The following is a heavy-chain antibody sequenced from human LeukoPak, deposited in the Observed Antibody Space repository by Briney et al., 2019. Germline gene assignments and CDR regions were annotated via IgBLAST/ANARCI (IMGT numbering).Heavy chain of an antibody. D-gene: IGHD1-26*01. CDR2: INTDGSIT. V-gene: IGHV3-74*01. CDR1: GFTFSTYW. Sequence: GGSLRLSCSASGFTFSTYWMHWVRQAPGKGLVWVSRINTDGSITTYADSVKGRFTIPRDNAKNTLFLQMNSLRAEDTAVYYCARSRGGSYYDYWGQGTLVPVSS. CDR3: ARSRGGSYYDY. J-gene: IGHJ4*02.